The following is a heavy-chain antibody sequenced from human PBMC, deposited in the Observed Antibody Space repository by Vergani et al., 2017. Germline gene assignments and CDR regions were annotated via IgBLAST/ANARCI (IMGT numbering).Heavy chain of an antibody. D-gene: IGHD2-2*01. V-gene: IGHV1-3*01. CDR3: ARAWDGYQNMDV. Sequence: QVQLVQSGAEVKKPGASVKVSCKASGYTFTSYAMHWVRQAPGQRLEWMGWINAGNGNTKYSQKFQGRVTITRDTSASTAYMELSSLRSEDTAVYYCARAWDGYQNMDVWGKGTTVTVSS. CDR1: GYTFTSYA. J-gene: IGHJ6*03. CDR2: INAGNGNT.